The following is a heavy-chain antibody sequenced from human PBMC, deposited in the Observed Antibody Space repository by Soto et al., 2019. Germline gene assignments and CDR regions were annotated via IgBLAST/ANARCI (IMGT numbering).Heavy chain of an antibody. V-gene: IGHV1-69*02. Sequence: SVKVSCKASGGTFSSYTISWVRQAPGQGLEWMGRIIPILGIANYAQKFQGRVTITADKSTSTAYMELSSLRSEDTAVYYCARGGRYYYDSSGYYYYNWFDPWGQG. J-gene: IGHJ5*02. CDR2: IIPILGIA. CDR3: ARGGRYYYDSSGYYYYNWFDP. D-gene: IGHD3-22*01. CDR1: GGTFSSYT.